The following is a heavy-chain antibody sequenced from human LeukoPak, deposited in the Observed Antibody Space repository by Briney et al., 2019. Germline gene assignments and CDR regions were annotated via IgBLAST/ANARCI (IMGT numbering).Heavy chain of an antibody. J-gene: IGHJ5*02. D-gene: IGHD1-1*01. CDR2: ISYDGSNK. V-gene: IGHV3-30*18. CDR3: AKDIDGAGTLGP. Sequence: QPGRSLRLSCAASGFTFSSYGMHWVRQAPGKGLEWVAVISYDGSNKYYADSVEGRFTISRDNSKNTLYLQMNSLRAEDTAVYYCAKDIDGAGTLGPWCQGTLVTVSS. CDR1: GFTFSSYG.